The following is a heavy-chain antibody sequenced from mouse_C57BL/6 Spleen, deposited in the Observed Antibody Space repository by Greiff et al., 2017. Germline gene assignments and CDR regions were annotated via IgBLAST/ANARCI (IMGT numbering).Heavy chain of an antibody. CDR3: ARGDYYGSRGFDY. D-gene: IGHD1-1*01. CDR1: GYSITSGYY. Sequence: EVKLMESGPGLVKPSQSLSLTCSVTGYSITSGYYWNWIRQFPGNKLEWMGYISYDGSNNYNPSLKNRISITRDTSKNQLFLKLNSVTTEDTATYYCARGDYYGSRGFDYWGQGTTLTVSS. V-gene: IGHV3-6*01. J-gene: IGHJ2*01. CDR2: ISYDGSN.